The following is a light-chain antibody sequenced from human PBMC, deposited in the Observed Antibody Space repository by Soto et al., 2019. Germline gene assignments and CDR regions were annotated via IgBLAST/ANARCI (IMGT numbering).Light chain of an antibody. CDR2: AGS. CDR3: MQALQAPFT. V-gene: IGKV2-28*01. CDR1: QSLLHSNGYNY. J-gene: IGKJ3*01. Sequence: VMTQSPLSLRVTPGEPASISCKSSQSLLHSNGYNYLDWYLQKPGQSPQLLIYAGSNRPSGVPDRFSGSGSGTDFTLKISRVEAEDVAVYYCMQALQAPFTFGPGTKVDIK.